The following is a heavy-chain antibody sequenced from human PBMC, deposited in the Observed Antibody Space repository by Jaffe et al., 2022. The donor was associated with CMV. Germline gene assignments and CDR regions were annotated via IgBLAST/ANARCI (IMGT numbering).Heavy chain of an antibody. CDR2: IYPGDSDT. D-gene: IGHD2-8*01. CDR3: ARTIGYCTNGVCPFEAFDI. Sequence: EVQLVQSGAEVKKPGESLKISCKGSGYSFTSYWIGWVRQMPGKGLEWMGIIYPGDSDTRYSPSFQGQVTISADKSISTAYLQWSSLKASDTAMYYCARTIGYCTNGVCPFEAFDIWGQGTMVTVSS. V-gene: IGHV5-51*01. J-gene: IGHJ3*02. CDR1: GYSFTSYW.